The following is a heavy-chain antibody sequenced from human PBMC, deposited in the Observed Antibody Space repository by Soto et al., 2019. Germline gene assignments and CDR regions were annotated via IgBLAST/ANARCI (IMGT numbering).Heavy chain of an antibody. D-gene: IGHD1-1*01. CDR1: GYTFTSYG. V-gene: IGHV1-18*04. Sequence: QVQLVQSGAEVKKPGASVKVSCKASGYTFTSYGISWVRQAPGQGLEWMGWISAYNGNTNYAQKLQGRATMTTDTSAGTAYMELMSLRSDDTAVYYCARDEVVQLDPECDYGMYVWGQGTTVTVSS. CDR3: ARDEVVQLDPECDYGMYV. J-gene: IGHJ6*02. CDR2: ISAYNGNT.